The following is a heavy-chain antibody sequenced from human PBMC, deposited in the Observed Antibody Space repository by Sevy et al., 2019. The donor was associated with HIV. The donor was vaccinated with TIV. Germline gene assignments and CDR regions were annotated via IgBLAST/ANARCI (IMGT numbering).Heavy chain of an antibody. V-gene: IGHV3-23*01. CDR2: TSGTGGST. CDR1: GFTFSNYA. J-gene: IGHJ4*02. CDR3: AKGGVRPSAGYSRYLFDY. Sequence: GGSLRLSCAASGFTFSNYAMTWVRQAPGKGLEWVSATSGTGGSTYYADSVKGRFTISRDNSKNTLYLQMNSLRVEDTAIEYCAKGGVRPSAGYSRYLFDYWGQGTLFTVSS. D-gene: IGHD2-15*01.